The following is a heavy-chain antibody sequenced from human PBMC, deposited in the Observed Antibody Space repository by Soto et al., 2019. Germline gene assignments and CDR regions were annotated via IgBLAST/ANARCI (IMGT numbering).Heavy chain of an antibody. CDR2: IYYSGST. J-gene: IGHJ4*02. Sequence: QVQLQESGPGLVKPSQTLSLTCTVSGGSISSGGYYWSWIRQHPGKGLEWIGYIYYSGSTYYNPSLTSRVTISVDTSKNQFSLKLSSVTAADTAVYYCARVLGPVVPAAIDYWGQGTLVTVSS. CDR3: ARVLGPVVPAAIDY. V-gene: IGHV4-31*03. CDR1: GGSISSGGYY. D-gene: IGHD2-2*01.